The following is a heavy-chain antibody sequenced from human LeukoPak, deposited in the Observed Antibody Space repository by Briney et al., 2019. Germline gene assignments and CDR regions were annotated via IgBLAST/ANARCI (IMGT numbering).Heavy chain of an antibody. CDR3: ARTDSGYDLYYYYYMDV. CDR1: GFTVSSNY. D-gene: IGHD5-12*01. CDR2: IYSGGST. Sequence: PGGSLRLSCAPSGFTVSSNYMSWVRQAPGKGLEGVAVIYSGGSTYYADSVKGRFTISRDNSKNTLYLQMNSLRAEDTAVYYCARTDSGYDLYYYYYMDVWGKGTTVTVSS. J-gene: IGHJ6*03. V-gene: IGHV3-53*01.